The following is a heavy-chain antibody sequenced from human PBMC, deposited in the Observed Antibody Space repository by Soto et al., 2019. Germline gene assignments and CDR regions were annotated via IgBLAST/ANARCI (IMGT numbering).Heavy chain of an antibody. Sequence: QVRLQQSGPGLVKASQTLSLTCTVSGGSISSGSHFWSWIRQHPAKGLEWIGHISDSGSTYYSPSPVSRLNXSXGXXEDQVFPQLSSVTAADTAVYYCARDIGRGAVPAARSHAMDVWGQGTTVTVSS. D-gene: IGHD2-2*01. J-gene: IGHJ6*02. V-gene: IGHV4-31*03. CDR2: ISDSGST. CDR1: GGSISSGSHF. CDR3: ARDIGRGAVPAARSHAMDV.